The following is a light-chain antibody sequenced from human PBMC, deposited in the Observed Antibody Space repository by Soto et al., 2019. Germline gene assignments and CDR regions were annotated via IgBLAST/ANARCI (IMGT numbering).Light chain of an antibody. V-gene: IGLV2-14*01. Sequence: QSALTQPASVSGSPGQSITISCTGTSSDVGGYNYVSWYQQHPGKAPKLMIFDVSNWPSGVSNRFSGSKSGNTASLTISGLQAEDEADYSCSSYTSSSTLVFGGGTKLTVL. J-gene: IGLJ2*01. CDR2: DVS. CDR1: SSDVGGYNY. CDR3: SSYTSSSTLV.